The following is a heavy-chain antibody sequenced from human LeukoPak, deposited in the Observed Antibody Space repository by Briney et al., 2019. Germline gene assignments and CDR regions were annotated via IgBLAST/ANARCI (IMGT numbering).Heavy chain of an antibody. CDR2: IRSKAYGGTT. J-gene: IGHJ4*02. Sequence: PGGSLRLSCTASGFTFGDYAMSWFRQAPGKGLEWVGFIRSKAYGGTTEYAASVKGRFTISRDDSKSIAYLQMNSLKTEDTAVYYCTRVSDGTLSDYWGQGTLVTVSS. CDR1: GFTFGDYA. D-gene: IGHD6-13*01. V-gene: IGHV3-49*03. CDR3: TRVSDGTLSDY.